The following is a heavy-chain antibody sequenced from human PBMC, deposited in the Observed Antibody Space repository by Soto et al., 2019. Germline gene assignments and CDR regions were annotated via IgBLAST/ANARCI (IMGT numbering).Heavy chain of an antibody. V-gene: IGHV3-74*01. CDR2: IGGDGSYT. J-gene: IGHJ4*02. Sequence: EVQLVESGGGLVQPGGSRRLSCEVSGFSISYYMMHWARQAPGKGPVWVSRIGGDGSYTDYADSVKGRFTISRDNAKHTLFLHMTSLRAEDTAVYYCVTDLLYGSNYWGQGTLVTVSS. CDR3: VTDLLYGSNY. D-gene: IGHD2-21*02. CDR1: GFSISYYM.